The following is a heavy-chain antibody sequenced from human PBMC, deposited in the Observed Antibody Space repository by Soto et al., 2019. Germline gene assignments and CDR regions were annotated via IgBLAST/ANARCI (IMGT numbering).Heavy chain of an antibody. V-gene: IGHV1-18*01. CDR1: GYTFTTSG. D-gene: IGHD1-7*01. CDR3: ARCGNWNYASDS. J-gene: IGHJ4*02. Sequence: QVQLVQAGAEVKKPGASVKLSCKASGYTFTTSGITWVRQAPGQGLEWRGWISANNGNTNYAQNVQGRVTMTTDTSTSTAYMELRSLRTDDTAVYYCARCGNWNYASDSWGQGTLVTVS. CDR2: ISANNGNT.